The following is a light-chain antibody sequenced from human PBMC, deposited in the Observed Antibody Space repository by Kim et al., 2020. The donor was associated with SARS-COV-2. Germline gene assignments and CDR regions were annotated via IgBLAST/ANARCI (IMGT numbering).Light chain of an antibody. Sequence: SSELTQDPAVSVALGQTVRITCQGDSLRRYYATWYQKKPGQAPLLVLYAGNTRPSGIADRVSGSSSGNTASLTITGAQAEDEADYYCHSRDSSANHGVFGGGTQLTVL. CDR1: SLRRYY. J-gene: IGLJ3*02. CDR3: HSRDSSANHGV. CDR2: AGN. V-gene: IGLV3-19*01.